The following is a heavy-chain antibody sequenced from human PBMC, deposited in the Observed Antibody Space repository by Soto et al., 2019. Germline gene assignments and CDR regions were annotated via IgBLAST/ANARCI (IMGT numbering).Heavy chain of an antibody. CDR1: GYTFTSYG. CDR2: ISAYNGNT. CDR3: ARDLEDISTGRYYYYGMDV. Sequence: ASVKVSCKASGYTFTSYGISWVRQAPGQGLEWMGWISAYNGNTNYAQKLQGRVTMTTDTSTSTAYMELRSLRSDDTAVYYCARDLEDISTGRYYYYGMDVWGQGTTVTVSS. J-gene: IGHJ6*02. V-gene: IGHV1-18*01. D-gene: IGHD3-9*01.